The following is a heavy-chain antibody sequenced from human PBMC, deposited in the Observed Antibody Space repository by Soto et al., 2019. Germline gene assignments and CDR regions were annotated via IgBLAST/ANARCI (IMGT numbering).Heavy chain of an antibody. V-gene: IGHV1-69*01. J-gene: IGHJ6*02. CDR1: GGTFSSYA. Sequence: QVQLVQSGAEVKKPGSSLKVSCKASGGTFSSYAISWVRQAPGQGLEWMGGIIPIFGTANYAQKFQGRVTITADESTSTAYMELSSLRSEDTAVYYCTEGGYCSGGSCYPSYYGMDVWGQGTTVTVSS. CDR2: IIPIFGTA. D-gene: IGHD2-15*01. CDR3: TEGGYCSGGSCYPSYYGMDV.